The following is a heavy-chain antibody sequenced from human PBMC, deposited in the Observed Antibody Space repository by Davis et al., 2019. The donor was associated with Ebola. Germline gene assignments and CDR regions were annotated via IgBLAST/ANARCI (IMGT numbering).Heavy chain of an antibody. CDR1: GFTFSSYS. CDR2: ISYDGSNK. CDR3: ARVVYYGSGSYYILYYYGMDV. Sequence: GGSLRLSCAASGFTFSSYSMNWVRQAPGKGLEWVAVISYDGSNKYYADSVKGRFTISRDNSKNTLYLQMNSLRAEDTAVYYCARVVYYGSGSYYILYYYGMDVWGQGTTVTVSS. J-gene: IGHJ6*02. D-gene: IGHD3-10*01. V-gene: IGHV3-30*03.